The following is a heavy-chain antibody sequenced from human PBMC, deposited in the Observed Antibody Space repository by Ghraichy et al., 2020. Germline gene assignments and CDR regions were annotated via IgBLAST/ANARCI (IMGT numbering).Heavy chain of an antibody. Sequence: GGSLRLSCAASGFTFNNYAMSWVRQAPGKGLEWVTAISGSGGSTYYADSVKGRFTISRDNSKNTLYLQMNSLRAEDTALYYCATLSSSAWFEHWGQGTLVTVSS. D-gene: IGHD2-2*01. V-gene: IGHV3-23*01. CDR1: GFTFNNYA. CDR3: ATLSSSAWFEH. J-gene: IGHJ5*02. CDR2: ISGSGGST.